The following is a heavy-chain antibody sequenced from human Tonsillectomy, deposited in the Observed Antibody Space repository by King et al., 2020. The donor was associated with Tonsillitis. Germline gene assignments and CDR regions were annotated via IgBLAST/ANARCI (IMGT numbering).Heavy chain of an antibody. J-gene: IGHJ4*02. CDR1: GLTYSSYS. D-gene: IGHD3-22*01. Sequence: VQLVESGGGLGKPGGSLRLSCAASGLTYSSYSMNWGRQAPGQGLEWVSSISRSSSYIYYADSVKGRFTISRDNAKNSLYLQKTSLSAVDTAVYYCARVLYYYDISGYYSPYYFDYWGQGTLVTLSS. CDR3: ARVLYYYDISGYYSPYYFDY. V-gene: IGHV3-21*01. CDR2: ISRSSSYI.